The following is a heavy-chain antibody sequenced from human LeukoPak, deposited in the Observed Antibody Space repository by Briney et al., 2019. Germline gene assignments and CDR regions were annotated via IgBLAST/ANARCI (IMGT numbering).Heavy chain of an antibody. J-gene: IGHJ3*02. CDR3: ARVKNYYDSSAYEGRSDAFDI. V-gene: IGHV1-46*01. D-gene: IGHD3-22*01. CDR1: GYTFTSYY. Sequence: ASVKVSCKASGYTFTSYYMHWVRQAPGQGLEWMGIINPSGGSTSYAQKFQGRVTMTRDMSTSTDYMELSSLRSEDTAVYYCARVKNYYDSSAYEGRSDAFDIWGQGTMVTVSS. CDR2: INPSGGST.